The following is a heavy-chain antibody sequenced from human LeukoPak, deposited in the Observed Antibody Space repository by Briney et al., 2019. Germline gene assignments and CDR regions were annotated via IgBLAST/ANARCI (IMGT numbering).Heavy chain of an antibody. Sequence: ASVKVSCKASGYTFINYAVNWVRQAPGQRLEWMGWINPNSGGTNYAQKFQGRVTMTRDTSISTAYMELSRLRSDDTAVYYCARTTLLLWFGELSPNYFDYWGQGTLVTVSS. CDR2: INPNSGGT. D-gene: IGHD3-10*01. V-gene: IGHV1-2*02. CDR3: ARTTLLLWFGELSPNYFDY. CDR1: GYTFINYA. J-gene: IGHJ4*02.